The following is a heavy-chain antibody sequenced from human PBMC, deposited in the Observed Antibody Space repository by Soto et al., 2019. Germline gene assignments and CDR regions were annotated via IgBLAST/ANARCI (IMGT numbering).Heavy chain of an antibody. CDR1: GFTFSSYW. J-gene: IGHJ4*02. Sequence: GGSLRLSCAASGFTFSSYWMHWVRQTAGKGLVWVSQIDSDGTTTRYADSVKGRFTISRDNAKNTVYLQMNSLRAEDTAVYYCATLNSFGSDYWGRGTLVTVSS. CDR2: IDSDGTTT. V-gene: IGHV3-74*01. CDR3: ATLNSFGSDY. D-gene: IGHD5-18*01.